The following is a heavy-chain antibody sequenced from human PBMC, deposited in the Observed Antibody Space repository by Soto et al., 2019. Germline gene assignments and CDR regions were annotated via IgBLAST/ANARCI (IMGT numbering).Heavy chain of an antibody. Sequence: QVQLVQSGAEVKKPGSSVKVSCKASGGTFSSYAISWVRQAPGHGLEWMGGIIPIFATANYAQKCQGRVPITADQSTGTAYMELSSLKSEDTAEYYCARDSPLTGYSGDELPGFGYWGQGTLVTASS. CDR1: GGTFSSYA. CDR2: IIPIFATA. CDR3: ARDSPLTGYSGDELPGFGY. D-gene: IGHD5-12*01. J-gene: IGHJ4*02. V-gene: IGHV1-69*12.